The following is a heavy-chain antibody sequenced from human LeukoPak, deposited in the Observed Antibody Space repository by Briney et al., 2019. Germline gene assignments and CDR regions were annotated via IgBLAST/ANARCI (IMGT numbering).Heavy chain of an antibody. J-gene: IGHJ3*02. V-gene: IGHV4-30-4*01. CDR2: IYYTGST. D-gene: IGHD3-16*01. CDR1: GGSITSGDYY. CDR3: ARDPHGGGLGDGFDI. Sequence: SETLSLTCTVSGGSITSGDYYWSWIRQPPGKGLEWIGYIYYTGSTYYNPSLKSRVTIPVDTSKNQFSLKLSSVTAADTAGYYRARDPHGGGLGDGFDIWGQGTMVTVSS.